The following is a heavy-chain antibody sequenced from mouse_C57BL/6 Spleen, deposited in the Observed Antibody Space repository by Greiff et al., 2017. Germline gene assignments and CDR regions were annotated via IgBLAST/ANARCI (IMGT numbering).Heavy chain of an antibody. D-gene: IGHD2-4*01. CDR3: ARPFYDYDWYFDV. Sequence: EVHLVESEGGLVQPGSSMKLSCTASGFTFSDYYMAWVRQVPEKGLEWVANINYDGSSTYYLDSLKSRFIISRDNAKNILYLQMSSLKSEDTATYYCARPFYDYDWYFDVWGTGTTVTVSS. J-gene: IGHJ1*03. CDR2: INYDGSST. CDR1: GFTFSDYY. V-gene: IGHV5-16*01.